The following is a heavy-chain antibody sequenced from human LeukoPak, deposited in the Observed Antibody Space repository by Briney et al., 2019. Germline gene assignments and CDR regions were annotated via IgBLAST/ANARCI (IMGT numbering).Heavy chain of an antibody. V-gene: IGHV3-30*02. CDR1: GFTFSSYG. J-gene: IGHJ3*02. CDR2: IRYDGSNK. CDR3: AKDSFSRCPRGGAAFDI. D-gene: IGHD2-2*01. Sequence: GGSLRLSCAASGFTFSSYGMHWVRQAPGKGLEWVAFIRYDGSNKYYADSVKGRFTISRDNSKNTLYLQMNSLRAEDTAVYYCAKDSFSRCPRGGAAFDIWGQGTMVTVSS.